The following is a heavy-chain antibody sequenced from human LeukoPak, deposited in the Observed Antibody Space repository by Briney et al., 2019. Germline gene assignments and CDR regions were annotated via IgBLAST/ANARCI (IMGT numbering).Heavy chain of an antibody. Sequence: KPSETLSLTCTVSGASISSYYWSWIRQPPGKGLEWIGYIYYSGSTNYNPSLKSRVTISVDTSKNQFSLKLSSVTAADTAVYYCARAVGYCSSTSCQRKLDYWGQGTLVTVSS. CDR2: IYYSGST. V-gene: IGHV4-59*01. D-gene: IGHD2-2*03. J-gene: IGHJ4*02. CDR1: GASISSYY. CDR3: ARAVGYCSSTSCQRKLDY.